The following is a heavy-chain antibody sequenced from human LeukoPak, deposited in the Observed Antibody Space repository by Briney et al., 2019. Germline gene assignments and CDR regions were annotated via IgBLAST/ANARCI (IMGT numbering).Heavy chain of an antibody. V-gene: IGHV4-34*01. J-gene: IGHJ4*02. D-gene: IGHD1-26*01. CDR3: ARGVLGGSYSTDY. CDR1: GGSFSGYY. CDR2: INHSGST. Sequence: SETLSLTCAVYGGSFSGYYWSWIRQPSGKGLEWIGEINHSGSTNYNPSLKSRVTISVDTSKNQFSLKLSSVTAADTAVYYCARGVLGGSYSTDYWGQGTLVTVSS.